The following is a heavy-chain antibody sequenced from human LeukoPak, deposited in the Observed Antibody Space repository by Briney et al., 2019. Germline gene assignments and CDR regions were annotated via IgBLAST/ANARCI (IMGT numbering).Heavy chain of an antibody. CDR1: GGTFSSYA. V-gene: IGHV1-69*13. J-gene: IGHJ3*02. CDR2: IIPIFGTA. Sequence: ASVKVSCKASGGTFSSYAISWVRQAPGQGLEWMGGIIPIFGTANYAQKFQGRVTITADESTSTAYMELSSLRSEDTAVYYCARGLYYYDSSGFYAFDICGQGTMVTVSS. D-gene: IGHD3-22*01. CDR3: ARGLYYYDSSGFYAFDI.